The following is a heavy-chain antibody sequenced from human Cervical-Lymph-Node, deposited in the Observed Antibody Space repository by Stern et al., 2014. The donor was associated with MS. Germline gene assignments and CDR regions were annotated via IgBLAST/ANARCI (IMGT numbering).Heavy chain of an antibody. J-gene: IGHJ1*01. D-gene: IGHD2-15*01. V-gene: IGHV3-48*02. CDR2: LGSSSSTI. CDR1: GFIFSSYT. Sequence: EVQLVESGGGLVQPGGSLRLSCAASGFIFSSYTMNWVRQAPGKGLEWISYLGSSSSTIYYADSVKGRFTISRDNAKNALYLQMNSLRDEDTAVYYCARDYCSGGSCYGYFQHWGQGTLVTVSP. CDR3: ARDYCSGGSCYGYFQH.